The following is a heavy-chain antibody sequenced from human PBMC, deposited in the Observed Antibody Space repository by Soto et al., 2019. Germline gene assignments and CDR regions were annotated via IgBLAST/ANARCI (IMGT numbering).Heavy chain of an antibody. Sequence: QVQLVESGGGVVQPGRSLRLSCAASGFTFSSYGMHWVRQAPGKGLEWVAVISYDGSNKYYADSVKCRFTISRDNSKNTLYLQMNSLRAEDTAVYYCAKDAYAHSRYYYYYGMEVWVQGTTVTVSS. V-gene: IGHV3-30*18. CDR3: AKDAYAHSRYYYYYGMEV. CDR2: ISYDGSNK. CDR1: GFTFSSYG. D-gene: IGHD3-22*01. J-gene: IGHJ6*02.